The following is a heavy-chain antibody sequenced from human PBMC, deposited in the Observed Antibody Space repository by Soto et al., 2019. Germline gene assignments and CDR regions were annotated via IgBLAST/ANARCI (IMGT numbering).Heavy chain of an antibody. J-gene: IGHJ5*02. CDR1: GGTIRSSNYY. CDR2: IDYSGST. V-gene: IGHV4-39*02. CDR3: SRRAPEGFDP. Sequence: SETLSLTCTVSGGTIRSSNYYWAWIRQPPGKGLEWIGSIDYSGSTYYNPSLKSRVTISVDTSKNLFSLKLGSVTAADTALYYCSRRAPEGFDPWGQGTLVTVSS.